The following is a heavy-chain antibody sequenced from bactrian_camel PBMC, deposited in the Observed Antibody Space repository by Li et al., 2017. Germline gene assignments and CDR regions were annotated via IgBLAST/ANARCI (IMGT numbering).Heavy chain of an antibody. CDR3: VRSNWGPTD. J-gene: IGHJ4*01. Sequence: QVQLVESGGGLVQPGGSLRLSCAASGFTFSDYWMSWVRQAPGKGLEWVSSISSNGRNIYLADSVKGRFTISRDNAKNTVYLQMDSLKSEDTAVYYCVRSNWGPTDWGQGTQVTVS. CDR1: GFTFSDYW. D-gene: IGHD7*01. CDR2: ISSNGRNI. V-gene: IGHV3S6*01.